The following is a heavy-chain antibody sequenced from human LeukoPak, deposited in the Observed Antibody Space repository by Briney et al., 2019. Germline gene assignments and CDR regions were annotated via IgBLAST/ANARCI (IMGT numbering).Heavy chain of an antibody. V-gene: IGHV1-18*01. Sequence: ASVKVSCKASGYTFTSYGISWVRQAPGQGLEWMGWISAYNGNTNYAQKLQGRVTMTTDTSTSTAYMELRSLRVDDTAVYYCARADSSGSFLGDALDFWGQGTLVIVSS. CDR1: GYTFTSYG. CDR3: ARADSSGSFLGDALDF. D-gene: IGHD3-22*01. CDR2: ISAYNGNT. J-gene: IGHJ3*01.